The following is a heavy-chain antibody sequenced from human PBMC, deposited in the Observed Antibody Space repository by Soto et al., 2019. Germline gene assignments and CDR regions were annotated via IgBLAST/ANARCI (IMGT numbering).Heavy chain of an antibody. D-gene: IGHD6-13*01. V-gene: IGHV1-69*01. Sequence: QVQLVQSGAEVKKPGSSVKVSCKASGGTFSSYAISWVRQAPGQGLEWMGGMIPIFGTANYAQKFQGRVTITADESTSTAYMELSSLRSEDTAVYYCARSIAAAGTKYYYYYYGMDVWGQGTTVTVSS. J-gene: IGHJ6*02. CDR2: MIPIFGTA. CDR3: ARSIAAAGTKYYYYYYGMDV. CDR1: GGTFSSYA.